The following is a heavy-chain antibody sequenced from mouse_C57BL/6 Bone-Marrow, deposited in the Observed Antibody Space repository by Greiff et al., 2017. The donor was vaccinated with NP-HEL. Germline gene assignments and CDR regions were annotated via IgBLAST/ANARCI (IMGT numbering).Heavy chain of an antibody. CDR3: ARQGVVAVFYAMDY. CDR1: GFTFRDYY. Sequence: DVKLVESGGGLVQPGGSLKFSCAASGFTFRDYYLYWVRQPPGKGLGWVAYISKGGGSTYYPDTVKGPFTISRDNAKNTLYLQMSRLKSEDTAMYYCARQGVVAVFYAMDYWGQGTSVTVSS. D-gene: IGHD1-1*01. V-gene: IGHV5-12*01. CDR2: ISKGGGST. J-gene: IGHJ4*01.